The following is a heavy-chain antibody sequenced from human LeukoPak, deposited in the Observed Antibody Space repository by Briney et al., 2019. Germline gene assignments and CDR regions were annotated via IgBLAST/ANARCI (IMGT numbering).Heavy chain of an antibody. V-gene: IGHV3-23*01. D-gene: IGHD5-12*01. CDR1: GFTFSNYA. CDR3: AKSYNGYESKPDY. Sequence: QLGGSLRLSCTASGFTFSNYAMTWVRQAPGKGLEWVSSISNSGGRTFYTDSVKGRFTISRDNSKITLYLQMNSLRAEDTAVYYCAKSYNGYESKPDYWGQGTLVTVSS. CDR2: ISNSGGRT. J-gene: IGHJ4*02.